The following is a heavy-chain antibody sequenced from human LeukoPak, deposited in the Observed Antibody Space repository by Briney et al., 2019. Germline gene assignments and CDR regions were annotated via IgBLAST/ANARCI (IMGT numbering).Heavy chain of an antibody. D-gene: IGHD6-13*01. Sequence: SETLSLTCGVYGGSISDYYWNWIRQVPGKGLEWIGEINHSGSTNYNPSLKSRVTISVDTSKNQFSLKLSSVTAADTAVYYCARGHSSSPYYYYGMDVWGQGTTVTVSS. V-gene: IGHV4-34*01. CDR1: GGSISDYY. CDR3: ARGHSSSPYYYYGMDV. J-gene: IGHJ6*02. CDR2: INHSGST.